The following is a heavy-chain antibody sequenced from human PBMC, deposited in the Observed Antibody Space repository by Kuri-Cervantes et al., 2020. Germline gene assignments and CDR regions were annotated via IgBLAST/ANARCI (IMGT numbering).Heavy chain of an antibody. CDR2: IYYSGST. J-gene: IGHJ4*02. CDR1: GGSISSSSYY. V-gene: IGHV4-39*07. D-gene: IGHD2-2*01. Sequence: GSLRLSCTVSGGSISSSSYYWGWIRQPPGKGLEWIGSIYYSGSTYYNPSLKSRVTISVDTSKNQFSLKLSSVTAADTAVYYCARDRRCSSTSCLYSGSYYYFDYWGQGTLVTVSS. CDR3: ARDRRCSSTSCLYSGSYYYFDY.